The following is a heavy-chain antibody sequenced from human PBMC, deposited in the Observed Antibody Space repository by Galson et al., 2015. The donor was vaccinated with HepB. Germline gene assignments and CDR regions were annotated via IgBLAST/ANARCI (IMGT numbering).Heavy chain of an antibody. CDR1: GFTFSSYA. Sequence: SLRLSCAASGFTFSSYAMSWVRQAPGKGLEWVSAISGSGGSTYYADSVKGRFTISRDNSKNTLYLQMNSLRAEDTAVYYCAKGGAAPVYFDYWGQGTLVTVSS. J-gene: IGHJ4*02. CDR2: ISGSGGST. V-gene: IGHV3-23*01. CDR3: AKGGAAPVYFDY. D-gene: IGHD6-25*01.